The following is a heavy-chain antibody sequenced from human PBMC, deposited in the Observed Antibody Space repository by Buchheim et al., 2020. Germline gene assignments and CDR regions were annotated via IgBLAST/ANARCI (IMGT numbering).Heavy chain of an antibody. CDR3: ATMDYGDYALDH. CDR2: ISRSSRTI. Sequence: EVQLVESGGGLVQPGGSLRLSCAASGFTFGTYSMNWVRQAPGKGLEWVSYISRSSRTIHYADAVKGRFVISRDNAGSSLHLQMSSLSADDTAVYYCATMDYGDYALDHWGQGAL. D-gene: IGHD4-17*01. CDR1: GFTFGTYS. J-gene: IGHJ4*02. V-gene: IGHV3-48*01.